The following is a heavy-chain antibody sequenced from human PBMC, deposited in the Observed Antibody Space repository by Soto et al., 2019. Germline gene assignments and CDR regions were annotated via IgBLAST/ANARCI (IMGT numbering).Heavy chain of an antibody. CDR1: GFSLSTSGVG. D-gene: IGHD3-16*01. CDR2: IYWDDYK. V-gene: IGHV2-5*02. J-gene: IGHJ4*02. Sequence: QITLKESGPALVKPTQTLTLTCTFSGFSLSTSGVGVGWIRQPPGEALEWLALIYWDDYKHFSPSLESRLTHTQEPSKNPVVLKTTNMDPGDTATYFCVHKGGGDRILDYWGQGTLVTVSS. CDR3: VHKGGGDRILDY.